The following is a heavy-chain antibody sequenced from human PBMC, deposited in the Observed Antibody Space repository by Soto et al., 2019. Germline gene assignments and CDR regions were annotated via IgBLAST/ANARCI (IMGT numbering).Heavy chain of an antibody. Sequence: EVQLVESGGGVVRPGGSLRLSCAASGFTFDDYGMSWVRQPPGKGLEWVSGINWNGGSTGYADSVKGRFTISRDNAKNSLYLQMNSRRAEDTALYHCAMLDCSGGSCYLGSLDYWGQGSLVTVSS. CDR1: GFTFDDYG. V-gene: IGHV3-20*01. J-gene: IGHJ4*02. CDR3: AMLDCSGGSCYLGSLDY. CDR2: INWNGGST. D-gene: IGHD2-15*01.